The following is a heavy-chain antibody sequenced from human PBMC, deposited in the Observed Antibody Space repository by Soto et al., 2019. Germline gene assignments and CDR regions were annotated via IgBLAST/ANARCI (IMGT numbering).Heavy chain of an antibody. V-gene: IGHV4-31*03. D-gene: IGHD4-4*01. CDR2: VYYSGSS. J-gene: IGHJ5*02. CDR3: ARESQPYINSQGVWFGP. Sequence: PSETLSLTCTVSGGSISSGGYYWSWIRQHPGKGLEWIGNVYYSGSSHYNPSLKSRVTISIDTSKNQFSLKLSSVTAADTAVYYCARESQPYINSQGVWFGPWGQGTMITVYS. CDR1: GGSISSGGYY.